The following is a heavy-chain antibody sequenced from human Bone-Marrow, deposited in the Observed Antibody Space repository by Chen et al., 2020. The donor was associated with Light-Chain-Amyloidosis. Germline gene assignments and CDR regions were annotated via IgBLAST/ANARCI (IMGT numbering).Heavy chain of an antibody. J-gene: IGHJ6*02. CDR3: ARADASYYYYGMDV. Sequence: QVQLQESGLGLVRPSQTLSLTCTVSGVSISSAGYYWSWIRQHPGKGLEWIGHIFYSGSTYANPSLKSRVAISVDTSKNQFSLKVSSVTAADTAVYYCARADASYYYYGMDVWGQGTTVTVSS. CDR1: GVSISSAGYY. V-gene: IGHV4-31*03. CDR2: IFYSGST.